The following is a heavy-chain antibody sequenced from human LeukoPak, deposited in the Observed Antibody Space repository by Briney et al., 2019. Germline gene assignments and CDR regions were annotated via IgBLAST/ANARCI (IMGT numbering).Heavy chain of an antibody. V-gene: IGHV3-23*01. CDR3: AKSPVSSCRGSFCYPFDY. Sequence: GGSLRLSCAASGFTFSSYGMSWVRQAPGKGLEWVSAISGSDDGTYYADSVKGRFTISRDNSRNTLYLQMNTLRAEDTAVYFCAKSPVSSCRGSFCYPFDYWGQGNLVTVSS. CDR2: ISGSDDGT. J-gene: IGHJ4*02. CDR1: GFTFSSYG. D-gene: IGHD2-15*01.